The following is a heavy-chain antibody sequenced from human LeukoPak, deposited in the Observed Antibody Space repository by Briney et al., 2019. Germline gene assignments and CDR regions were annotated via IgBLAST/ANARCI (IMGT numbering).Heavy chain of an antibody. CDR3: ARGSGWYPH. CDR2: ISYSGDT. CDR1: GGSVGSNY. D-gene: IGHD6-19*01. Sequence: SETLSLTCSVSGGSVGSNYWSWVRQPPGKGLEWIGYISYSGDTKYNPSLKSRLSMSVDTSKNQCSLMLTSVAAADTAVYYCARGSGWYPHWGQGTLVTVSS. V-gene: IGHV4-59*02. J-gene: IGHJ1*01.